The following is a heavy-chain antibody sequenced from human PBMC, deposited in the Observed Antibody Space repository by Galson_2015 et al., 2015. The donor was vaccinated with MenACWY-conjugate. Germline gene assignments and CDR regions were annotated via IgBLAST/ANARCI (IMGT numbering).Heavy chain of an antibody. CDR2: IIPMFGTA. CDR1: GGTFSNYG. CDR3: ARDRRRERDYYYHGTDV. V-gene: IGHV1-69*13. Sequence: SVKVSCKASGGTFSNYGISWVRQAPGQGLEWMGGIIPMFGTANPAQKFQGRVTITADESTSTAYMELSSLTFEDTAVYYCARDRRRERDYYYHGTDVWGQGTTVTVSS. J-gene: IGHJ6*02.